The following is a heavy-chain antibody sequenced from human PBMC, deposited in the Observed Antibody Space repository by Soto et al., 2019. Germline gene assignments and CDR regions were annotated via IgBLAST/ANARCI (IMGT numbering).Heavy chain of an antibody. J-gene: IGHJ6*03. Sequence: SETLSLSCAVYGGSFSGYYLSWIRQPPGKGLEWIGEINYSGSTNYNPSLKSRVTISVDTSKNQFSLKLGSVTAADTAVYYCARGCGSGSSTSRYYLDVWGTGNTVTASS. CDR2: INYSGST. CDR1: GGSFSGYY. D-gene: IGHD2-2*01. CDR3: ARGCGSGSSTSRYYLDV. V-gene: IGHV4-34*01.